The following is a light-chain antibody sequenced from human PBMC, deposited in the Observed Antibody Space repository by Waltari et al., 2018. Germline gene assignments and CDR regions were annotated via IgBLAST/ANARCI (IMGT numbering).Light chain of an antibody. Sequence: LVLTQSPATLSLSPGERATLSCRASQSINGYLAWYQQKPGQAPRLLIYDTSNRATGIPARFSGTGSGTDFSLSISSLEPEDFAVYFCQHRSNWPPLFAFGPGTKVDMK. CDR3: QHRSNWPPLFA. J-gene: IGKJ3*01. CDR2: DTS. V-gene: IGKV3-11*01. CDR1: QSINGY.